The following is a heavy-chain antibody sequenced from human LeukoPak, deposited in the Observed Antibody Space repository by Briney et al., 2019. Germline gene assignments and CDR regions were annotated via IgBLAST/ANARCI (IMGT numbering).Heavy chain of an antibody. Sequence: SETLSLTCTVSGGSISSGGYYWSWIRQHPGKGLEWIGYIYYSGSTYYNPSLKSRVTISVDTSKNQFSLKLSSVTAADTAVYHCARGEEQWLEWYFDLWGRGTLVTVSS. CDR3: ARGEEQWLEWYFDL. J-gene: IGHJ2*01. V-gene: IGHV4-31*03. CDR2: IYYSGST. CDR1: GGSISSGGYY. D-gene: IGHD6-19*01.